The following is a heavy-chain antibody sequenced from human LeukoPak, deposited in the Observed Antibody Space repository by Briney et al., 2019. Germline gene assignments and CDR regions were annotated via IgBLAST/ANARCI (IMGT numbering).Heavy chain of an antibody. CDR1: GFSFSLNN. V-gene: IGHV3-30*02. Sequence: GGSLRLSCAASGFSFSLNNMHWARQAPGRGLEWLAFMGSDGSTKYYADSVRGRLTISRDTSNDTLYLQMHSLRAEDTAVFYCARDHMWGFDHWGQGTTVTVRS. CDR3: ARDHMWGFDH. CDR2: MGSDGSTK. D-gene: IGHD1-26*01. J-gene: IGHJ4*02.